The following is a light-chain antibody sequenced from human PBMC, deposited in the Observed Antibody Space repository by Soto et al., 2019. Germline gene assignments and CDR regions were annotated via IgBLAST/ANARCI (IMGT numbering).Light chain of an antibody. CDR3: SSYTSSNTYV. V-gene: IGLV2-18*02. CDR2: DVS. Sequence: QSALTQPPSVSGFPGQSVTISCTGTSSDVGSYNRVSWYQQPPGTAPKLMIYDVSNRPSGVPDRFSGSKSGNTASLTISGLQAEDEADYYCSSYTSSNTYVFGTGTKLTVL. J-gene: IGLJ1*01. CDR1: SSDVGSYNR.